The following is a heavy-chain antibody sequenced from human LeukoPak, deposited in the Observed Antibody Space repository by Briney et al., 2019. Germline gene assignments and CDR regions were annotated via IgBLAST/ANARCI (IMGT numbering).Heavy chain of an antibody. CDR2: IDHSGST. J-gene: IGHJ2*01. D-gene: IGHD1-14*01. V-gene: IGHV4-34*01. CDR3: ARGGNGWYFDL. CDR1: GASLRGSY. Sequence: SETLSLTCAVQGASLRGSYWSWIRQPPGKGLQWIGQIDHSGSTHSIPSLKSRVTISLDTSQSQVSLKVNSVTAADTAVYICARGGNGWYFDLWGRGTLVTVSS.